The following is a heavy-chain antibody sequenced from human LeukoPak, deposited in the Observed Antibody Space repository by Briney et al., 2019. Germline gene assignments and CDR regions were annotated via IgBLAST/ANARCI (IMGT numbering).Heavy chain of an antibody. V-gene: IGHV3-66*01. CDR2: IYSGGNT. Sequence: GGSLRLSCAASGFTVSSNYMTWVRQAPGKGLEWVSVIYSGGNTYYADSVTGRFTISRDNSKNTLYLHMNSLRAEDTDVYYCARRYSSAWASDYWGQGTLVTVSS. CDR3: ARRYSSAWASDY. CDR1: GFTVSSNY. J-gene: IGHJ4*02. D-gene: IGHD6-19*01.